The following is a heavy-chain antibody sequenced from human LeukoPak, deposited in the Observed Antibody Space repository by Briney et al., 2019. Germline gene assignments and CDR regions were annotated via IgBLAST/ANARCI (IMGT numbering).Heavy chain of an antibody. V-gene: IGHV4-61*08. CDR3: AREGRDRNRFEY. J-gene: IGHJ4*01. D-gene: IGHD1-14*01. Sequence: SETLSLTCTVSGGSISSGGYYWSWIRQHPGKGLEWIGYIYYTGNTLYNFSLKSRVTISVATSKNQFSLKLSSVTAADTATYYCAREGRDRNRFEYWGHGTLVTVSS. CDR1: GGSISSGGYY. CDR2: IYYTGNT.